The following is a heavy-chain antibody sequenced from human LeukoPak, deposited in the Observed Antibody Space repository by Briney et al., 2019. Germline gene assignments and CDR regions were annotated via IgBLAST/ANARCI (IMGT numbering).Heavy chain of an antibody. CDR3: ARDPSTMVRGEYGMDV. J-gene: IGHJ6*02. V-gene: IGHV3-21*01. CDR1: GFTFSSYS. Sequence: GGSLRLSCAASGFTFSSYSMNWVRQAPGKGLEWVSSISSSSSHIYYADSVKGRFTISRDNAKNSLYLQMNSLSAEDTALYYCARDPSTMVRGEYGMDVWGQGTTVTVSS. D-gene: IGHD3-10*01. CDR2: ISSSSSHI.